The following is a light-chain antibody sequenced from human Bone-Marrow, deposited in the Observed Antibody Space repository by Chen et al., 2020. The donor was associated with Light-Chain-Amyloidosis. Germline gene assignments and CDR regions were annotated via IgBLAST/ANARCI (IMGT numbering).Light chain of an antibody. V-gene: IGLV3-21*02. Sequence: SYVLTQPSSVSVAPGQTAKITFGGTNIGTTIAHWYQQTPGQSPLLVVDDDSDRPSGIPERLSGSSSGKTAAMTLSRVEAGDNPDYDCQVCDSSSRRPVFGGRTKRNV. CDR3: QVCDSSSRRPV. J-gene: IGLJ3*02. CDR1: NIGTTI. CDR2: DDS.